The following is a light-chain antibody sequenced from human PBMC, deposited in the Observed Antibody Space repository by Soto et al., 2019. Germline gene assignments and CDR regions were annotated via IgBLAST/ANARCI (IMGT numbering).Light chain of an antibody. CDR1: HSVSSSY. CDR3: QQYGSSHFT. V-gene: IGKV3-20*01. CDR2: GAS. J-gene: IGKJ3*01. Sequence: EIVLTQSPGTLSLSPGERATLSCRASHSVSSSYLAWYQQKPGQAPRLLIYGASSRATGIPDRFSGSGSGTDFTLTISRLEPEDFAVYYCQQYGSSHFTFGPGTKVDIK.